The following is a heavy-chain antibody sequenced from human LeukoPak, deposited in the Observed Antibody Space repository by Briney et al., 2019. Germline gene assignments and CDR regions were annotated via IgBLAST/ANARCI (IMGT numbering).Heavy chain of an antibody. V-gene: IGHV1-46*01. J-gene: IGHJ4*02. Sequence: GASVKVSCKASGYTFTSHYMHWIRQAPGPGLQWMGVIHPNTGSTSLAQKFQGRVTVTRDTSTSTAYMELSGLRSEDTAVYYCARMDMDPAMVTNFFEYWGQGTLVTVSS. CDR3: ARMDMDPAMVTNFFEY. D-gene: IGHD5-18*01. CDR2: IHPNTGST. CDR1: GYTFTSHY.